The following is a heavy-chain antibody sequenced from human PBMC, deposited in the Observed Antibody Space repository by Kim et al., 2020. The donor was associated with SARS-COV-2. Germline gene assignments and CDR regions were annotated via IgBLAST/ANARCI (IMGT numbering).Heavy chain of an antibody. CDR1: GFTFSRYW. CDR3: ARGGSGSLDY. Sequence: GGSLRLSCAASGFTFSRYWMHWVRQAPGKGLVWVSPINGDGRSTSYADSVKGRVTISRDNAKNTLYLQMNSLRAEDTAVYYCARGGSGSLDYWGQGNLVT. V-gene: IGHV3-74*01. D-gene: IGHD3-16*01. CDR2: INGDGRST. J-gene: IGHJ4*02.